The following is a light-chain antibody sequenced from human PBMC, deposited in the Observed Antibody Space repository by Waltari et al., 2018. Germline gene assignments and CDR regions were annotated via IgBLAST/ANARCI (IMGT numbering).Light chain of an antibody. CDR1: SSDVWNYNV. CDR3: CSYAGGTTYV. V-gene: IGLV2-23*02. CDR2: EVC. Sequence: QPALTQPASESGSPGQSITPSCTGTSSDVWNYNVVSWYQQDPGKAPKFIIYEVCEGSSGVSNRFSGSKSGNTASLTISGLQAEDEADYYCCSYAGGTTYVFGTGTKVTVL. J-gene: IGLJ1*01.